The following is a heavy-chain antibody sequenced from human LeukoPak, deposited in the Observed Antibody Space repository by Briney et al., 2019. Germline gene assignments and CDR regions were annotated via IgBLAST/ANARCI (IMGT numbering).Heavy chain of an antibody. CDR2: IYYSGST. CDR3: ASPSISSGWYSKDY. J-gene: IGHJ4*02. CDR1: GFSFSSYA. D-gene: IGHD6-19*01. V-gene: IGHV4-39*01. Sequence: GSLRLSCAASGFSFSSYAMGWIRQPPGKGLEWIGSIYYSGSTYYNPSLKSRVTISVDTSKNQFSLKLSSVAAADTAVYYCASPSISSGWYSKDYWGQGTLVTVSS.